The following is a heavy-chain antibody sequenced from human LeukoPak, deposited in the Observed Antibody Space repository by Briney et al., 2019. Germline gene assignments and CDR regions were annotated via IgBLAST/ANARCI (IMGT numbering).Heavy chain of an antibody. CDR3: ARLELELRDYYSYYIDV. Sequence: PGGSLRLSCAASGFTVSSNYMTWVRQAPGKGLEWVSLFYSGGTTYYAGSVKGRFTISRDNSKNTLYLQMNSLRAEDTAVYYCARLELELRDYYSYYIDVWGKGTTVTVSS. CDR1: GFTVSSNY. J-gene: IGHJ6*03. V-gene: IGHV3-66*02. D-gene: IGHD1-7*01. CDR2: FYSGGTT.